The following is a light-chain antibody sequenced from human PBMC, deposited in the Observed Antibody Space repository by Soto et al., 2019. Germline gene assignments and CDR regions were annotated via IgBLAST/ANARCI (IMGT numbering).Light chain of an antibody. V-gene: IGKV3-20*01. CDR1: QSVSSY. CDR3: QQCDNSPWT. Sequence: EIALTQSPDTLSLSPGERATLSCRASQSVSSYLAWYQQKPCQAPRLIIYGASSRATGIPDRFSGSVSGTDFTFAISRLDPGDSAVYFCQQCDNSPWTFGQGTYVEIK. CDR2: GAS. J-gene: IGKJ1*01.